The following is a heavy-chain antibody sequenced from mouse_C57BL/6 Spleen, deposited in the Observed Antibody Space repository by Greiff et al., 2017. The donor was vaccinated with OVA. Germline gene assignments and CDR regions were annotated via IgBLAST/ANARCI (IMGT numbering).Heavy chain of an antibody. Sequence: VQLKESGAELVKPGASVKISCKASGYAFRSYWMNWVKQRPGKGLEWIGQIYPGDGDTNYNGKFKSKATLTADKSSSTAYMQLSSLTSESSAVYVGARREYYEAWFAYWGQGTLVTVSA. D-gene: IGHD2-4*01. CDR1: GYAFRSYW. CDR3: ARREYYEAWFAY. J-gene: IGHJ3*01. V-gene: IGHV1-80*01. CDR2: IYPGDGDT.